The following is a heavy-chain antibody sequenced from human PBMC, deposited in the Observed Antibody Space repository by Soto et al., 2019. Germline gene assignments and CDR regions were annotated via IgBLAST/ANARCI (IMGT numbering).Heavy chain of an antibody. D-gene: IGHD2-21*01. CDR3: ARDLSVKTIAFLVFDRYYGMDV. V-gene: IGHV3-33*01. Sequence: QVQLVESGGGVVQPGRSLRLSCAASGFTFSSYGMHWVRQAPGKGLEWVAVIWYDGSNKYYADSVKGRFTISRDNSKNTLYLQMNSLRAEDTAVYYCARDLSVKTIAFLVFDRYYGMDVWGQGTTVTVSS. CDR1: GFTFSSYG. CDR2: IWYDGSNK. J-gene: IGHJ6*02.